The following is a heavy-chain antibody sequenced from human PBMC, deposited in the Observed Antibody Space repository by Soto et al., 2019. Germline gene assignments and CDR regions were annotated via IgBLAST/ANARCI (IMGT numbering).Heavy chain of an antibody. CDR3: ARGPNGGNIYYFDY. D-gene: IGHD2-15*01. Sequence: ASVKVSCKASGYTFISYYMHCVRQAPGQGLEWMGIINPIGGFTRYAQKFQGRVSMTRDTSTSTVYMEVSSLRSEDTAVYFCARGPNGGNIYYFDYWGQGTLVTLSS. J-gene: IGHJ4*02. CDR2: INPIGGFT. CDR1: GYTFISYY. V-gene: IGHV1-46*01.